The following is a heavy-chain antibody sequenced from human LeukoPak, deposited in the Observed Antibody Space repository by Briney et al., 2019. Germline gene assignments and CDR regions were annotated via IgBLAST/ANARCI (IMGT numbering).Heavy chain of an antibody. CDR2: IYYSGSA. CDR3: ARDGAMATINGFDY. D-gene: IGHD5-24*01. CDR1: GGSISSSKYY. Sequence: SETLSLTCTVSGGSISSSKYYWGWIRQPPGKGLEWIGSIYYSGSAYYNPSLKSRVTISVDTSKNQFSLKLSSVTAADTAVYYCARDGAMATINGFDYWGQGTLVTVSS. V-gene: IGHV4-39*07. J-gene: IGHJ4*02.